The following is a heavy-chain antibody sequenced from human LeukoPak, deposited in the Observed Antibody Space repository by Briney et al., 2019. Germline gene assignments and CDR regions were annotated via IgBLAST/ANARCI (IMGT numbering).Heavy chain of an antibody. Sequence: PSETHSLTCASNSDPYSDHYWTWIRQPPGKRLEWIGEINHSGSTNYNPSLKSRVTISVDTSKNQFSLKLSSVTAADTAVYYCARRLRGSTLDYWGQGTLVTVSS. CDR1: SDPYSDHY. D-gene: IGHD2-2*01. CDR3: ARRLRGSTLDY. J-gene: IGHJ4*02. CDR2: INHSGST. V-gene: IGHV4-34*01.